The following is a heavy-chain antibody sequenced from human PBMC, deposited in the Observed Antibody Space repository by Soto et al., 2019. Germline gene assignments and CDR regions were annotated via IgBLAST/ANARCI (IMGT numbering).Heavy chain of an antibody. D-gene: IGHD2-2*02. V-gene: IGHV4-39*01. CDR3: ARPPYDLYTPAAFDI. J-gene: IGHJ3*02. CDR2: IYYSGST. CDR1: GGSISSSSYY. Sequence: QLQLQESGPGLVKPSETLSLTCTVSGGSISSSSYYWGWIRQPPGKGLEWIGSIYYSGSTYYNPSLKSRVTISVDTSKNQFSLKLSSVTAADTAVYYCARPPYDLYTPAAFDIWGQGTMVTVSS.